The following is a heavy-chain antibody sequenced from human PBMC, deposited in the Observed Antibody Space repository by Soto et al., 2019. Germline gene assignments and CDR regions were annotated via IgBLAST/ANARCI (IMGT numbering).Heavy chain of an antibody. CDR2: IYYSGST. Sequence: SETLSLTCTVSGGSISSGGYYWSWIRQHPGKGLEWIGYIYYSGSTYYNPSLKSRVTITVDTSKNQFSLKLSSVTAADTAVYYCARATELIDYDSTPHDAFDIWGQGTMVTVSS. J-gene: IGHJ3*02. D-gene: IGHD3-22*01. CDR3: ARATELIDYDSTPHDAFDI. CDR1: GGSISSGGYY. V-gene: IGHV4-31*03.